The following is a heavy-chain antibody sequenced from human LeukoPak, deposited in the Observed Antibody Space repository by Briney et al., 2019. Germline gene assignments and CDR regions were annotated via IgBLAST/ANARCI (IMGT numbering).Heavy chain of an antibody. J-gene: IGHJ4*02. D-gene: IGHD4-23*01. CDR3: ANFDSGNSHY. V-gene: IGHV3-43*02. CDR2: ISGDGGST. CDR1: GFIFDDYA. Sequence: PGGSLRLSCAASGFIFDDYAMHWVRQPPGEGLEWVSLISGDGGSTYYGDSVKGRFTISRDNSKNSLYLQMNSLRTEDTALYYCANFDSGNSHYWGQGTLVTVSS.